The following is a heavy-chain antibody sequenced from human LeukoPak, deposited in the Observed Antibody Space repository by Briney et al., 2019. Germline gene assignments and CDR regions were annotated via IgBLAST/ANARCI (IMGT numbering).Heavy chain of an antibody. CDR3: ARGGTTVVTHFDY. J-gene: IGHJ4*02. D-gene: IGHD4-23*01. CDR2: ISSSSSYI. V-gene: IGHV3-21*01. Sequence: GGSLRLSCAASGFTFSSYSMNWVRQAPGKGLEWVSSISSSSSYIYYADSVKGRFTISRDNAKNSLYLQMNSLRAEDTAVYYCARGGTTVVTHFDYWGQGTLVTVSS. CDR1: GFTFSSYS.